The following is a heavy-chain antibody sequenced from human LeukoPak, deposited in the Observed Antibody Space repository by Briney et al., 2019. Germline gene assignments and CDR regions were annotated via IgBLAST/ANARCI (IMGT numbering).Heavy chain of an antibody. V-gene: IGHV3-21*01. J-gene: IGHJ4*02. CDR2: ISSSSSYI. CDR3: ARAYCSGGSCYGGFDY. Sequence: KPGGSLRLSCAASGFTFSSYSMNWVRQAPGKGLEWVSSISSSSSYICYADSVKGRFTISRDNAKNSLYLQMNSLRAEDTAVYYCARAYCSGGSCYGGFDYWGQGTLVTVSS. D-gene: IGHD2-15*01. CDR1: GFTFSSYS.